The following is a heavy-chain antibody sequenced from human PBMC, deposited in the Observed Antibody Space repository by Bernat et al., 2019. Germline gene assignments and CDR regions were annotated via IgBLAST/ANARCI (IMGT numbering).Heavy chain of an antibody. D-gene: IGHD5-12*01. Sequence: EVQLLESGGGLVQPGGSLRLSCAASGFTFSSHAMSWVRQAPGKGLEWVSAISGSGGSTDYADSVKGRFTISRENSKNTLYLQMNSLRAEDTAVYYCAKDLTGGYGPLIPSQVSPLDYWGQEPWSPSPQ. V-gene: IGHV3-23*01. J-gene: IGHJ4*01. CDR2: ISGSGGST. CDR1: GFTFSSHA. CDR3: AKDLTGGYGPLIPSQVSPLDY.